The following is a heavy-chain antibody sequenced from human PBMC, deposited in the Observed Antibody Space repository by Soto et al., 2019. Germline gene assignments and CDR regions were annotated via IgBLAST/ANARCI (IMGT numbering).Heavy chain of an antibody. D-gene: IGHD2-2*01. V-gene: IGHV1-69*13. J-gene: IGHJ3*02. CDR1: GGTFSSYA. Sequence: SSVKVSCKASGGTFSSYAISWVRQAPGQGLEWMGGIIPIFGTANYAQKFQGRVTITADESTSTAYMELSSLRSEDTAVYYCARDLLPAAPNDAFDIWGQGTMVTVS. CDR2: IIPIFGTA. CDR3: ARDLLPAAPNDAFDI.